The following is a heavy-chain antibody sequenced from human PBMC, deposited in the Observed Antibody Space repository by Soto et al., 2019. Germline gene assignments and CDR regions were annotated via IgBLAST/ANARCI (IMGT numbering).Heavy chain of an antibody. CDR2: ISVYNGNT. CDR1: GYAFTSYG. Sequence: QVQLVQSGAEVKKPGASVKVSCKASGYAFTSYGISWVRQAPGQGLEWMGWISVYNGNTNYAQKLQGRATMTTDTASRTAYMELRSVRPDDTAVDYCTRAPPGKGTVVTLYAFDIWGQWTMVTVSS. D-gene: IGHD2-21*02. CDR3: TRAPPGKGTVVTLYAFDI. J-gene: IGHJ3*02. V-gene: IGHV1-18*04.